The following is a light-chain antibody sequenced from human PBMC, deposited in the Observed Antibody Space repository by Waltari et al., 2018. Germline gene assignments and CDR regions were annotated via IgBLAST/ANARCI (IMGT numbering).Light chain of an antibody. J-gene: IGLJ3*02. CDR2: SNN. CDR3: AARDDSLNGWV. V-gene: IGLV1-44*01. CDR1: SSNIGSNT. Sequence: QSVLTQPPSASGTPGQRVTISCSGSSSNIGSNTVNWYQQFPGTAPKLLIYSNNPRPPGFPNRFSGSKSGTSASLAISGLQSEDEADYYCAARDDSLNGWVCGGGTKLTVL.